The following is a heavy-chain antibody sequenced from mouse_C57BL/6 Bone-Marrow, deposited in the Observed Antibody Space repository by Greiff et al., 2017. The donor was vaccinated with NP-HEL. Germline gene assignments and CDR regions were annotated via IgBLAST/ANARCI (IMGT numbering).Heavy chain of an antibody. Sequence: QVQLQQPGAELVKPGASVKLSCKASGYTFTSYWMHWVKQRPGQGLEWIGMIHPNSGSTNYNEKFKSKATLTVDKSSSTAYMQLSSLTSEDSAVYYCATAQAKDYFDYWGQGTTLTVSS. V-gene: IGHV1-64*01. D-gene: IGHD3-2*02. CDR3: ATAQAKDYFDY. CDR1: GYTFTSYW. CDR2: IHPNSGST. J-gene: IGHJ2*01.